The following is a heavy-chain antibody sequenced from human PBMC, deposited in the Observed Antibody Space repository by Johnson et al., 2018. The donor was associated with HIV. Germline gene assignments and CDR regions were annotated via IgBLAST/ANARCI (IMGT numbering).Heavy chain of an antibody. Sequence: VESGGDLVQPGGSLRLSCAASGFTVSGKYMTWVRQAPGKGLEWVSLIYSGGSTYYADSVKGRFTISRDNSKNTLDLQMGSLRAEDMAVYYCNTDAFDIWGQGTMVTVSS. CDR2: IYSGGST. V-gene: IGHV3-66*01. CDR1: GFTVSGKY. CDR3: NTDAFDI. J-gene: IGHJ3*02.